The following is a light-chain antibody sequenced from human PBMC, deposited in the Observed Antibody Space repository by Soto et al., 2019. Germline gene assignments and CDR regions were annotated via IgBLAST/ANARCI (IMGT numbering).Light chain of an antibody. Sequence: EIVLTQSPGTLSLSPGERATLSCRASQSVSSSYLAWYQQKPGQAPRLLIYGASSRATGIPDRFSGSGSGTDFTLTISRLEPEHFAVYYCQQYGSSHTFGQGTKLEIK. CDR2: GAS. V-gene: IGKV3-20*01. CDR1: QSVSSSY. J-gene: IGKJ2*01. CDR3: QQYGSSHT.